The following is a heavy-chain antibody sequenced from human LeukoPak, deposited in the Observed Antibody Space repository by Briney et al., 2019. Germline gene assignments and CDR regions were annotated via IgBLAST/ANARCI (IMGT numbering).Heavy chain of an antibody. Sequence: GGSLRLSCAASGFTFSNYGMHWVRQAPGKGLEWVAFIRYDGSNKDYADSVKGRFTISRDNSKNTLYLQMNSLRAEDTAVYYCAKVRKLGSGYYFDYWGQGTLVTVSS. CDR1: GFTFSNYG. CDR3: AKVRKLGSGYYFDY. CDR2: IRYDGSNK. D-gene: IGHD1-26*01. V-gene: IGHV3-30*02. J-gene: IGHJ4*02.